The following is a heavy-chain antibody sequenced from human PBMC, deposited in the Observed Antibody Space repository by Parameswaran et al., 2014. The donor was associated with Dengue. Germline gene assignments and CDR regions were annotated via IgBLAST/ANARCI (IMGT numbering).Heavy chain of an antibody. J-gene: IGHJ4*02. CDR3: ARGSTTGTDSLFY. Sequence: VRQAPGKGLEWIGSIHYSGSTYYNPSLKSRVTISADASKNHLSLKLTSVTAADTAVYYCARGSTTGTDSLFYWGQGTLVTVSS. D-gene: IGHD1-1*01. V-gene: IGHV4-39*02. CDR2: IHYSGST.